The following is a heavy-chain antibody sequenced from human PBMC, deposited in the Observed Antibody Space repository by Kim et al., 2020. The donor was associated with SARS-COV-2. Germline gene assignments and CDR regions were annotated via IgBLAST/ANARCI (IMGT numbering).Heavy chain of an antibody. D-gene: IGHD3-22*01. V-gene: IGHV4-31*02. Sequence: NPSLKSRVTISGDTSKNQCSLKRSSVTAADTAVYYCARSPQSWVVVTHFDYWGQGTLVTVSS. J-gene: IGHJ4*02. CDR3: ARSPQSWVVVTHFDY.